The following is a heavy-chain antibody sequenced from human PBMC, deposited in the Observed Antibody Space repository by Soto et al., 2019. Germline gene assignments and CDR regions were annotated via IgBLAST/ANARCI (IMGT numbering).Heavy chain of an antibody. CDR3: ARDPRGGSANYYYYGMDV. V-gene: IGHV3-33*01. J-gene: IGHJ6*02. CDR2: IWYDGSNK. CDR1: GFTFSSYG. Sequence: GGSLRLSCAASGFTFSSYGMHWVRQAPGKGLEWVAVIWYDGSNKYYADSVKGRFTISRDNSKNTLYLQMNSLRAEDTAVYYCARDPRGGSANYYYYGMDVWGQGTTVTVSS. D-gene: IGHD2-15*01.